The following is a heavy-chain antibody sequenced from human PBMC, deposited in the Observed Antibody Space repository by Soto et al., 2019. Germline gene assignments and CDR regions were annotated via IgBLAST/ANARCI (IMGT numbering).Heavy chain of an antibody. Sequence: ASVKVSCKASGYTFTGYYMHWVRQAPGQGLEWMGWINPNSGGTNYAQKFQGRVTMTRDTSISTAYMELSRLRSDDTAVYYCARDLGIVVVPAAIYYYYYYGMDVWGQGTTVTVSS. V-gene: IGHV1-2*02. D-gene: IGHD2-2*01. J-gene: IGHJ6*02. CDR3: ARDLGIVVVPAAIYYYYYYGMDV. CDR2: INPNSGGT. CDR1: GYTFTGYY.